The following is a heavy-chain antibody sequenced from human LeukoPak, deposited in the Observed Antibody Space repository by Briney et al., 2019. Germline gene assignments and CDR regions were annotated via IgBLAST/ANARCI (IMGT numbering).Heavy chain of an antibody. V-gene: IGHV4-61*02. J-gene: IGHJ4*02. CDR1: GGSISSGSYY. CDR2: IYTSGST. CDR3: AREGHYDFWSGYYYFDY. Sequence: PSETLSLTCTVSGGSISSGSYYWSWIRQPAGKGLEWIGRIYTSGSTNYNPSLKSRVTISVDTSKNQFSLKLSSVTAADTAVYYCAREGHYDFWSGYYYFDYWGQGTLVTVSS. D-gene: IGHD3-3*01.